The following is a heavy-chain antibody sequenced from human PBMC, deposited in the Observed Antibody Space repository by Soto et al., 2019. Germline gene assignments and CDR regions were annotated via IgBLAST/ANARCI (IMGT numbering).Heavy chain of an antibody. CDR3: AGPPELTRIYYYYGMDV. CDR1: GGTFSSYA. V-gene: IGHV1-69*12. CDR2: IIPIFGTA. D-gene: IGHD1-7*01. Sequence: QVQLVQSGAEVKKPGSSVKVSCKASGGTFSSYAISWVRQAPGQGLEWMGGIIPIFGTANYAQKFQGRVTITAHESTSTDYMELSSLRSEDTAVYYCAGPPELTRIYYYYGMDVWGQGTTVTVSS. J-gene: IGHJ6*02.